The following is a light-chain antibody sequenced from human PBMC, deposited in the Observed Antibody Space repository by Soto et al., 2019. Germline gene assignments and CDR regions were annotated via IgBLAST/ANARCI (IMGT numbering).Light chain of an antibody. J-gene: IGKJ1*01. CDR3: QQNKDWPGT. CDR2: GAS. V-gene: IGKV3D-15*01. Sequence: EIVMTQSPATLSVSPWERATLSCTASQSVSNNYLAWYQQKPGQAPRLLIYGASNRATGIPDRFSGSGSGTDFTLTISSLQSEDFGVYYCQQNKDWPGTFGQGTKVDIK. CDR1: QSVSNN.